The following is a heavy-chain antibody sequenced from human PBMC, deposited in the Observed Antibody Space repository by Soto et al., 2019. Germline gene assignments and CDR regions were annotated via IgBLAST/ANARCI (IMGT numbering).Heavy chain of an antibody. J-gene: IGHJ4*02. CDR3: ARDLRSGYDSLYSDF. D-gene: IGHD3-3*01. Sequence: SETLSLTCSVSGYLISSGYYWGWVRQTPGKGLEWLGSIDYSGSTYKNPSLKSRVSASVDLSKNQFCLTLRSVPAAETAVYFCARDLRSGYDSLYSDFSGEGTLVTVSS. V-gene: IGHV4-38-2*02. CDR2: IDYSGST. CDR1: GYLISSGYY.